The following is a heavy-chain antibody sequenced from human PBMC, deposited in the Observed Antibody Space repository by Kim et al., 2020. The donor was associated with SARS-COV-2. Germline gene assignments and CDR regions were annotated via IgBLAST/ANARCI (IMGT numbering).Heavy chain of an antibody. CDR2: IGMKTDGGTT. CDR1: GFTLNNAW. D-gene: IGHD3-10*01. J-gene: IGHJ4*02. Sequence: GGSLRLSCAASGFTLNNAWMNWVRQAPGKALEWIGRIGMKTDGGTTDYAAPVKGRFTILRDDSKNTLYLEMNSLRTEDTAVYYCIPTASYWTDFWGQGTL. V-gene: IGHV3-15*04. CDR3: IPTASYWTDF.